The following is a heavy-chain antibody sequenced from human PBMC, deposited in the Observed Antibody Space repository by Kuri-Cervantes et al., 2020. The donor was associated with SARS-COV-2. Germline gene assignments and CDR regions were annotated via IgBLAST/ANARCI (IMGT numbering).Heavy chain of an antibody. CDR2: ISSSGSTI. CDR3: ARDSPLVGATWNYFDY. D-gene: IGHD1-26*01. CDR1: GFTFDDYG. V-gene: IGHV3-11*04. Sequence: GESLKISCAASGFTFDDYGMSWVRQAPGKGLEWVSYISSSGSTIYYADSVKGRSTISRDNAKNSLYLQMNSLRAEDTAVYYCARDSPLVGATWNYFDYWGQGTLVTVSS. J-gene: IGHJ4*02.